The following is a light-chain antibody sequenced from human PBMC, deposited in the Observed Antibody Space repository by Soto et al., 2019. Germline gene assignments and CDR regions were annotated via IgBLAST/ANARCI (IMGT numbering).Light chain of an antibody. CDR1: QSVSSK. Sequence: EIVMTQSPATLSVSPGERATLSCRASQSVSSKLAWYQQKPGQAPRVLSYGASTRATGIPARFSGSGSGTEFTLTISSLQSEDFAVYYCQHYNDGPPTWTFGQGTRVEIK. CDR3: QHYNDGPPTWT. V-gene: IGKV3-15*01. CDR2: GAS. J-gene: IGKJ1*01.